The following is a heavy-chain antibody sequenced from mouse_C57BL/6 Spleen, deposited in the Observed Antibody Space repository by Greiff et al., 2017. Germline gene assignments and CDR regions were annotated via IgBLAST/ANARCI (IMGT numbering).Heavy chain of an antibody. CDR2: ISDGGSYT. Sequence: EVQLVESGGGLVKPGGSLKLSCAASGFTFSSYAMSWVRQTPEKRLEWVATISDGGSYTYYPDNVKGRFTISRDNAKNNLYLQMSHLKSEDTAMYYCAREDYYGSSYAWFAYWGQGTLVTVSA. J-gene: IGHJ3*01. D-gene: IGHD1-1*01. V-gene: IGHV5-4*01. CDR1: GFTFSSYA. CDR3: AREDYYGSSYAWFAY.